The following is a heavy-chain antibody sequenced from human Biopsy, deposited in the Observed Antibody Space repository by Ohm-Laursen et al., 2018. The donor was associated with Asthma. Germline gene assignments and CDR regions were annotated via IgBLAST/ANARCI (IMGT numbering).Heavy chain of an antibody. V-gene: IGHV3-9*01. D-gene: IGHD3-22*01. J-gene: IGHJ4*01. Sequence: SLRLSCAASGFSFDDCAMHWVRQAPGKGLEWVSSISWNSGNMDYADSVKGRFTISRDNAKNSLYLQMQSLRPEDTAFYYCAKSADYYDSTDYLDFWGRGTLVTASS. CDR1: GFSFDDCA. CDR2: ISWNSGNM. CDR3: AKSADYYDSTDYLDF.